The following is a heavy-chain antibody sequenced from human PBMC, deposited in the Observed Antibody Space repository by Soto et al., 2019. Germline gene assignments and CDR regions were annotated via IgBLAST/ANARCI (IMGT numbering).Heavy chain of an antibody. CDR3: ARLKQDYAVA. CDR1: GYTFTSYD. CDR2: MNPNSGNT. Sequence: QVQLVQSGAEVKKPGASVKVSCKASGYTFTSYDINWVRLATGQGLVWMGWMNPNSGNTAYAQKFQGRVTMTRNTSISTAYMELSSLRSEDTAVHYCARLKQDYAVAWGQGTLVTVSS. V-gene: IGHV1-8*01. J-gene: IGHJ5*02. D-gene: IGHD3-16*01.